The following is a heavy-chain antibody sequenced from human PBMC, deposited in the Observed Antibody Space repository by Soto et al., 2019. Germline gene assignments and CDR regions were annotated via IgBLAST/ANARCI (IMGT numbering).Heavy chain of an antibody. D-gene: IGHD3-10*01. CDR3: ARARSGTYYNPAWFDP. CDR2: IYVSGRT. Sequence: QMQMQESGPGLVEPSQTLSLTCTVSRGSIYTGGYYWTWIRQHPGKALEWIGYIYVSGRTYYDPSPKCRVAISIDTSKNQFSLKLNSVSAADTAVYYWARARSGTYYNPAWFDPWGQGALVTVSS. J-gene: IGHJ5*02. V-gene: IGHV4-31*03. CDR1: RGSIYTGGYY.